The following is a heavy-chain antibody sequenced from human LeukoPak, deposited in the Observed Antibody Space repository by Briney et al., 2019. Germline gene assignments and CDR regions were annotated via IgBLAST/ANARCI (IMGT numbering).Heavy chain of an antibody. D-gene: IGHD2-15*01. CDR1: GFTFSSYG. Sequence: GSLRLSCAASGFTFSSYGMHRVRQAPGKGLEWVAVISYDGSNKYYADSVKGRFTISRDNSKNTLYLQMDSLRAEDTAVYYCAKGDIPNYWGQGTLVTVSS. CDR2: ISYDGSNK. V-gene: IGHV3-30*18. J-gene: IGHJ4*02. CDR3: AKGDIPNY.